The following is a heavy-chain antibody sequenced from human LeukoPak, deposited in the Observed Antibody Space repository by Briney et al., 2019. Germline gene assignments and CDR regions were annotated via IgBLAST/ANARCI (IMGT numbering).Heavy chain of an antibody. CDR3: ARDPHGSYHRFDP. CDR2: IYYSGST. J-gene: IGHJ5*02. CDR1: GGSISGYY. V-gene: IGHV4-59*01. Sequence: SETLSLTCTVSGGSISGYYWSWIRQPPGKGLEWIGYIYYSGSTNYNPSLKSRVTISVDTSKNQFSLKLSSVTAADTAVYYCARDPHGSYHRFDPWGQGTLVTVSS. D-gene: IGHD1-26*01.